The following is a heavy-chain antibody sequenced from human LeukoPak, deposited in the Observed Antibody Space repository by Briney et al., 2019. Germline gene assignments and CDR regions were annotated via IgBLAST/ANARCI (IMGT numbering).Heavy chain of an antibody. V-gene: IGHV3-21*01. J-gene: IGHJ4*02. CDR1: GFTFSSYS. D-gene: IGHD1-26*01. Sequence: PGGSLRLSCAASGFTFSSYSMNWVRQAPGKGLEWVSSISSSSSYIYYADSVKGRFTISRDNAKNSLYLQMNSLRAEDTAVYYCARDISGSYSGGADYWGQGTLVTVSS. CDR3: ARDISGSYSGGADY. CDR2: ISSSSSYI.